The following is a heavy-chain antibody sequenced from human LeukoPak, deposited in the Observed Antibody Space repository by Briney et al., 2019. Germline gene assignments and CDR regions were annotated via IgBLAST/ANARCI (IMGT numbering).Heavy chain of an antibody. CDR3: TRGGLAVAGMNYYYHAMDV. CDR2: TSSDGSYK. D-gene: IGHD6-19*01. V-gene: IGHV3-30*04. J-gene: IGHJ6*02. CDR1: GFTFSRYV. Sequence: GGSLRLSCVASGFTFSRYVMHWVRQAPGKGLEWVADTSSDGSYKYYADSVKGRFTISRDNSNNMLYLHMNSLRAEDTAVYYCTRGGLAVAGMNYYYHAMDVWGQGTTVTVSS.